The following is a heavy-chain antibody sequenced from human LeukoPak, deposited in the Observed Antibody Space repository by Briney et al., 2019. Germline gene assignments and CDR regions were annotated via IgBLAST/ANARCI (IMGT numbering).Heavy chain of an antibody. J-gene: IGHJ4*02. CDR3: ARGMTGGSYSRFDY. V-gene: IGHV3-23*01. CDR1: GFTFSSYA. CDR2: IRDSGGST. D-gene: IGHD1-26*01. Sequence: GGSLRLSCAASGFTFSSYAMSWVRQVPGKGLEWVSLIRDSGGSTYYPDSVKGRFTISRDNSKNTLDLQMNSLSAEDTAVYFCARGMTGGSYSRFDYWGQGTLVTVSS.